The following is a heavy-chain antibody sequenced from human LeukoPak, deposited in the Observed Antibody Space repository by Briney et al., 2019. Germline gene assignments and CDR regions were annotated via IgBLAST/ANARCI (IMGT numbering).Heavy chain of an antibody. Sequence: PGGSLRLSCAASGFTFSSYAMHWVRQAPGKGLEWVAVISYDGSNKYYADSVKGRFTISRDNSKNTLYLQMNSLRAEDTAVYYCANRGSGSSLRGVAFDIWGQGTMVTVSS. V-gene: IGHV3-30*04. J-gene: IGHJ3*02. CDR3: ANRGSGSSLRGVAFDI. D-gene: IGHD2-15*01. CDR2: ISYDGSNK. CDR1: GFTFSSYA.